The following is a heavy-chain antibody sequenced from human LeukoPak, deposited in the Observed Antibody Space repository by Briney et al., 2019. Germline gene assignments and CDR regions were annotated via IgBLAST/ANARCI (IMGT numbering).Heavy chain of an antibody. V-gene: IGHV4-4*02. Sequence: SETLSLTCAVSGGSISSSNWWSCVRQPPGKGLEWIGEIYHSGSTNYNPSLKSRVTISIDKSKIQFSLKLSSVIAADTAVYYCASGDYQQFDYWGQGTLVTVSS. CDR2: IYHSGST. CDR3: ASGDYQQFDY. J-gene: IGHJ4*02. CDR1: GGSISSSNW. D-gene: IGHD2-21*01.